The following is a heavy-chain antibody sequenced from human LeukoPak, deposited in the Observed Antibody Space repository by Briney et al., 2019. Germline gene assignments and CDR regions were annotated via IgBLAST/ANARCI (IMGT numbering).Heavy chain of an antibody. V-gene: IGHV3-7*01. CDR2: IKQDGSEK. J-gene: IGHJ4*02. Sequence: GGSLRLSCAASGFTFSSYWMSWVRQAPGKGLEWVANIKQDGSEKYYVDSVKGRFTISRDNAKNTLYLQMSSLRVEDTAVYYCASASSHRTAAGGDYWGQGTLVTVST. CDR1: GFTFSSYW. D-gene: IGHD6-13*01. CDR3: ASASSHRTAAGGDY.